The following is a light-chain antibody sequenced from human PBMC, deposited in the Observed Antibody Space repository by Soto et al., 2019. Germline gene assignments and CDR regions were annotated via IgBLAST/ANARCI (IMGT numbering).Light chain of an antibody. V-gene: IGKV3D-15*01. CDR1: QSVSNN. CDR2: GAS. CDR3: QRFGTSPPWT. J-gene: IGKJ1*01. Sequence: ERVMTQSPATLSVSPGERATLSCRASQSVSNNLSLYQQKLGQAPRLLIYGASTRATGIPAGFSGSGSGTEFSLTISRLEPEDFAVYYCQRFGTSPPWTFGQGTKVDIK.